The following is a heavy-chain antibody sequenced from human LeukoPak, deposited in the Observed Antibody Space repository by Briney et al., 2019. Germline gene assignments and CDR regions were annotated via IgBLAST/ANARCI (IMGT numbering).Heavy chain of an antibody. CDR3: ARPLRRGYSYGCDY. CDR2: ISYDGSNK. V-gene: IGHV3-30*04. D-gene: IGHD5-18*01. J-gene: IGHJ4*02. Sequence: GRSLRLSCAASGFTFSSYAMHWVRQAPGKGLEWVAVISYDGSNKYYADSVKGRFTISRDNSKNTLYLQMNSLRAKDTAVYYCARPLRRGYSYGCDYWGQGTLVTVSS. CDR1: GFTFSSYA.